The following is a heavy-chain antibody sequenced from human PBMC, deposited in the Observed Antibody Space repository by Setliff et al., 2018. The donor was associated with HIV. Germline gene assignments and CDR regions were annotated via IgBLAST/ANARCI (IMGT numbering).Heavy chain of an antibody. J-gene: IGHJ4*02. CDR3: AKEVPYSNGFMYFDY. Sequence: PGGSLRLSCAASGFTFADYGLSWVRQAPGKGLEWVAGIHWNTEKTIYADSVKGRFSVSKDYARNSLYLQMNSLRAEDTAIYYCAKEVPYSNGFMYFDYWGQGTLVTVSS. D-gene: IGHD3-22*01. CDR2: IHWNTEKT. V-gene: IGHV3-20*04. CDR1: GFTFADYG.